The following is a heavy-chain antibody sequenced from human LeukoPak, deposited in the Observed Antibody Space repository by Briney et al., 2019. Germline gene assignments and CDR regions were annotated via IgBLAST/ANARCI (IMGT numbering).Heavy chain of an antibody. Sequence: PGGSLRLSCAASGFTFSSYGTHWVRQAPGKGLEWVAVIWYDGSNKYYADSVKGRFTISRDNSKNTLYLQMNSLRAEDTAVYYCAKDPLDYDILTGYYPRGDAFDIWGQGTMVTVSS. V-gene: IGHV3-33*06. J-gene: IGHJ3*02. D-gene: IGHD3-9*01. CDR3: AKDPLDYDILTGYYPRGDAFDI. CDR1: GFTFSSYG. CDR2: IWYDGSNK.